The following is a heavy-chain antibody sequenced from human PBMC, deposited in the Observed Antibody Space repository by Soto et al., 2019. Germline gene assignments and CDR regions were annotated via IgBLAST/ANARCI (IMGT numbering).Heavy chain of an antibody. J-gene: IGHJ6*02. D-gene: IGHD6-19*01. Sequence: ESGGGVVQPGRSLRLSCAASGFTFSSYGMHWVRQAPDKGLEWVAVISYDGSNKYYADSVKGRFTISRDNSKNTLYLQMNSLRAEDTAVYYCAKDRGQWLVAYYYGMDVWGQGTTVTVSS. CDR3: AKDRGQWLVAYYYGMDV. V-gene: IGHV3-30*18. CDR2: ISYDGSNK. CDR1: GFTFSSYG.